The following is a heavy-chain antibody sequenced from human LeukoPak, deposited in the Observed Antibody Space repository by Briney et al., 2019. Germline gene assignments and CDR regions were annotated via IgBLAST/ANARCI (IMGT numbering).Heavy chain of an antibody. CDR3: ARASRPPYSGCDRGTPNLDY. J-gene: IGHJ4*02. Sequence: GASVKVSCKASGYTFTGYYMHWVRQAPGQGLEWMGRINPNSGGTNYAQKFQGRVTMTRDTSIRTAYMELSRLRSDDTAVYYCARASRPPYSGCDRGTPNLDYWGQGTLVTVSS. CDR1: GYTFTGYY. D-gene: IGHD5-12*01. CDR2: INPNSGGT. V-gene: IGHV1-2*06.